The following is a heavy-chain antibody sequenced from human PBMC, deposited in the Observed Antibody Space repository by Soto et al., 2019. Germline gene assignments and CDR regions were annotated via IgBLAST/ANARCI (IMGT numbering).Heavy chain of an antibody. D-gene: IGHD4-4*01. CDR3: ARGGASNYEPAIFLY. CDR1: GGTFSSYT. Sequence: ASVKVSCKASGGTFSSYTISWVRQAPGQGLEWMGRIIPILGIANYAQKFQGRVTITADKSTSTAYMELSSLRSEDTAVYYCARGGASNYEPAIFLYWGQGTLVTVSS. J-gene: IGHJ4*02. V-gene: IGHV1-69*02. CDR2: IIPILGIA.